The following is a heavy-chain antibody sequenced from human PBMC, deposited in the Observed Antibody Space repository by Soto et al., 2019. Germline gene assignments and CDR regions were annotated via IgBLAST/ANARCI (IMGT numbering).Heavy chain of an antibody. CDR3: ARIHNIALAGIVWYFDL. V-gene: IGHV3-66*01. J-gene: IGHJ2*01. CDR1: GFTVSSNY. CDR2: IYSGGST. Sequence: EVQLVESGGGLVQPRGSLRLSCAASGFTVSSNYMSWVRQAPGKGLEWVSVIYSGGSTYYADSVKGRFTISRDNSKNTLYLQMNSLRAEDTAVYYCARIHNIALAGIVWYFDLWGRGTLVTVSS. D-gene: IGHD6-19*01.